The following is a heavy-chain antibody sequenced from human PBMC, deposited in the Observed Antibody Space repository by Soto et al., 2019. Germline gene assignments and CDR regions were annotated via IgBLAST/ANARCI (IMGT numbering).Heavy chain of an antibody. V-gene: IGHV1-2*02. Sequence: ASVKVSCKTSGFTFTGYYIHWLRQAPGQGLEWMGWINAHSGGTEYAQKFQGRVTLTRDTSIATAYLTLTSLTSDDTALYYCAKDLTRQLAYWLDPWGQGTQVTVSS. CDR2: INAHSGGT. D-gene: IGHD6-6*01. CDR3: AKDLTRQLAYWLDP. CDR1: GFTFTGYY. J-gene: IGHJ5*02.